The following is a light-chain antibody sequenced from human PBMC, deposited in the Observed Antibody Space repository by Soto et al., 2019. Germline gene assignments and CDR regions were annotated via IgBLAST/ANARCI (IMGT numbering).Light chain of an antibody. CDR2: HAS. Sequence: DIQMTQSPSTLPASVGDRVTITCRASQSISSWLAWYQQKPGTAPKLLIYHASTLESGVPSRFSGSGSGTEFTLTISSLQPDDFATYYYQQYNSYSFGQGTKVDIK. J-gene: IGKJ1*01. V-gene: IGKV1-5*01. CDR1: QSISSW. CDR3: QQYNSYS.